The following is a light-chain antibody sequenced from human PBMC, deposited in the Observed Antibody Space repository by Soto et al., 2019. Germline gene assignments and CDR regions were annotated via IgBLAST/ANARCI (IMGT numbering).Light chain of an antibody. Sequence: QSVLTQPPSVSAARGQKVTISCSGSSANIGGNYVSWYQHIPGTAPKLVIYDSDKRPSEIPDRFSGSKSGTSATLDITGLQTGDEADYYCGAWDGSLSVVLFGGGTKVTVL. CDR1: SANIGGNY. CDR2: DSD. CDR3: GAWDGSLSVVL. J-gene: IGLJ2*01. V-gene: IGLV1-51*01.